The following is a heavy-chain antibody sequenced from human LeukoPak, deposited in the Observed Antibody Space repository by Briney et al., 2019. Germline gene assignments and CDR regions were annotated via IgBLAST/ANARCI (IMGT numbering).Heavy chain of an antibody. D-gene: IGHD3-22*01. V-gene: IGHV3-23*01. Sequence: GGSLRLSCAASGFTFSSYAMSWVRQAPGKGLEWVSAISGSGGSTYYADSVKGRFTISRDNSKNTLYLQMNSLRAEDTAVYYCAKGYLGVVVIPNFDYWGQGTLVTVSS. CDR3: AKGYLGVVVIPNFDY. CDR1: GFTFSSYA. J-gene: IGHJ4*02. CDR2: ISGSGGST.